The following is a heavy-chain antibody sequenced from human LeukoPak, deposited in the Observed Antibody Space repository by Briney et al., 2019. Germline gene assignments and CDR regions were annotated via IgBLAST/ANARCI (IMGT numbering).Heavy chain of an antibody. CDR3: AKGTTGSAYSALDY. J-gene: IGHJ4*02. Sequence: PGGSLRLSCAASGFTFSSSAMHWVRQAPDKGLEWVAVISYDGSNKYYADSVKGRFTISRDSSNNTLYLQMDSLRADDTAVYYCAKGTTGSAYSALDYWGQGTLVTVSS. V-gene: IGHV3-30-3*01. CDR2: ISYDGSNK. CDR1: GFTFSSSA. D-gene: IGHD2-15*01.